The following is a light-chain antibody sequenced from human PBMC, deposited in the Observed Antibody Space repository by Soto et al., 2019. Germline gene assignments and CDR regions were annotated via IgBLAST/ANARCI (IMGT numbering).Light chain of an antibody. Sequence: EIVLTQSPATLSMSPGERATLSCRASQSVSGDLAWYHHKPDQAPRLLIYDASTRALDTPARFAGSGSGTEFTLTISSLQSEDFAVYFCQQYNNWPITFGQGTRLEIK. J-gene: IGKJ5*01. CDR1: QSVSGD. CDR3: QQYNNWPIT. V-gene: IGKV3-15*01. CDR2: DAS.